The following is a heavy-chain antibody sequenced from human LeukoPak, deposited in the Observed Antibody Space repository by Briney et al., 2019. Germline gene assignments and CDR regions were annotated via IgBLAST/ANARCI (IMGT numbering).Heavy chain of an antibody. D-gene: IGHD3-22*01. CDR3: AREEAPYYYDSSGYQPFDY. V-gene: IGHV1-18*01. Sequence: ASVKVSYKASGYTFTSYGISWVRQAPGQGLEWMGWISAYNGNTNYAQKLQGRVTMTTDTSTSTDYMELRSLRSDDTAVYYCAREEAPYYYDSSGYQPFDYWGQGTLVTVSS. J-gene: IGHJ4*02. CDR2: ISAYNGNT. CDR1: GYTFTSYG.